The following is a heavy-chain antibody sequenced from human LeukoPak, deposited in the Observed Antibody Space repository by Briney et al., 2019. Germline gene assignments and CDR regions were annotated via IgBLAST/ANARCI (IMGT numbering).Heavy chain of an antibody. Sequence: GSLRLSCAASRFSFSSYALHWVRQAPGKGLEWLSVISYDGSNKYYADSVKGRFTISRDNSENTLYLQMNSLRAEDTAVYYCARVNQQYYYGSGICRFYYYGMDVWGRGTTVTVSS. D-gene: IGHD3-10*01. CDR3: ARVNQQYYYGSGICRFYYYGMDV. CDR2: ISYDGSNK. J-gene: IGHJ6*02. V-gene: IGHV3-30-3*01. CDR1: RFSFSSYA.